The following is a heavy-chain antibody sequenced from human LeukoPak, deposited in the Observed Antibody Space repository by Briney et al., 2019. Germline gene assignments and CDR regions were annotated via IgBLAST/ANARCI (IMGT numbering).Heavy chain of an antibody. D-gene: IGHD3-22*01. CDR3: ARMVITTTNFDY. V-gene: IGHV4-30-4*08. Sequence: SETLSLTCTVSGGSISSGDYYWRWIRQPPGKGLEWIGYIYYSGSTYYNPSLKSRVTISVDTSKNQFSLKLSSVTAADTAVYYCARMVITTTNFDYWGQGTLVTVSS. CDR2: IYYSGST. CDR1: GGSISSGDYY. J-gene: IGHJ4*02.